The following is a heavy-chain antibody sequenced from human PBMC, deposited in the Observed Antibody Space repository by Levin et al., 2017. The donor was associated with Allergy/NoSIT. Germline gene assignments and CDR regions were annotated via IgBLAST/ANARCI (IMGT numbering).Heavy chain of an antibody. CDR3: AKGSAAARPYYFDY. CDR1: GFTFSSYA. CDR2: ITDTGGST. V-gene: IGHV3-23*01. D-gene: IGHD6-6*01. J-gene: IGHJ4*02. Sequence: PGGSLRLSCAASGFTFSSYAMSWVRQAPGKGLEWVSAITDTGGSTYSADSVKGRFTISRDNSKNTLYLQMNSLRAEDTAVYYCAKGSAAARPYYFDYWGQGTLVTVSS.